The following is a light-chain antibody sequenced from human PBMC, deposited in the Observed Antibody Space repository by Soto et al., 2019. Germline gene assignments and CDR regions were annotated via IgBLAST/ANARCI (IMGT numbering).Light chain of an antibody. V-gene: IGKV4-1*01. CDR3: QQYYSIPWT. J-gene: IGKJ1*01. Sequence: DIVMTQSPDSLAVSLGERATINCKSSQSVLYSSNNKNYLAWYQQKPGQPPKLLIYWASTRESGVTDRFSGSGSGTDFTLTISSLQAEDVAVYYCQQYYSIPWTFGQGTKVEIK. CDR1: QSVLYSSNNKNY. CDR2: WAS.